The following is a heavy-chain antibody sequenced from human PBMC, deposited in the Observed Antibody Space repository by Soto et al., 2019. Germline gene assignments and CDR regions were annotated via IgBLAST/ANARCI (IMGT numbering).Heavy chain of an antibody. Sequence: GGSLRLSCAASGFTFRSYGMHWVRQALGKGLEWVAVIWHDGSNEYYPDSVKGRFTISRDNSKDTLHLQMNSLRAEDTAVYYCARDGYYYYGIDVWGQGTTVTVSS. J-gene: IGHJ6*02. D-gene: IGHD6-13*01. V-gene: IGHV3-33*01. CDR1: GFTFRSYG. CDR2: IWHDGSNE. CDR3: ARDGYYYYGIDV.